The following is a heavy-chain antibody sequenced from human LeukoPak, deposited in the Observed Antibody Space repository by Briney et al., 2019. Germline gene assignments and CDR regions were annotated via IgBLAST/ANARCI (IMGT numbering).Heavy chain of an antibody. Sequence: PSETLSLTCDVSGYSIRSGSYWGWIRQPPGKVLEGIGCMFHSGDTYHNPSLKSRVTISADTSKNQLSLQLTSVTAADTAVYYCAKVGAYGDYARHDYWGQGTLVTVSS. CDR1: GYSIRSGSY. V-gene: IGHV4-38-2*01. CDR2: MFHSGDT. D-gene: IGHD4-17*01. J-gene: IGHJ4*02. CDR3: AKVGAYGDYARHDY.